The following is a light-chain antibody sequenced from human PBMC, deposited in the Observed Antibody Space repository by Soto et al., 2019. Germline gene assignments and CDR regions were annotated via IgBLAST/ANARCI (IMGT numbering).Light chain of an antibody. CDR3: QQYNGYSPLYT. J-gene: IGKJ2*01. CDR2: HAS. CDR1: QTINSW. Sequence: DIQMAQSPSTLSASVGDRVIITCRASQTINSWLAWYQQKPGKAPKLLIYHASSLQSGVPSRFSGSRSGTEFTLTISSLQPDDFATYYCQQYNGYSPLYTFGQGTKLEIK. V-gene: IGKV1-5*01.